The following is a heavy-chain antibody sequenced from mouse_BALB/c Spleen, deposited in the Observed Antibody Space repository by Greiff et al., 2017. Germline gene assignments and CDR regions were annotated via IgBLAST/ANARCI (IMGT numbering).Heavy chain of an antibody. CDR3: ARSGAMDY. V-gene: IGHV5-17*02. D-gene: IGHD3-1*01. Sequence: EVKLMESGGGLVQPGGSRKLSCAASGFTFSSFGMHWVRQAPEKGLEWVAYISSGSSTIYYADTVKGRFTISRDNPKNTLFLQMTSLRSEDTAMYYCARSGAMDYWGQGTSVTVSS. J-gene: IGHJ4*01. CDR2: ISSGSSTI. CDR1: GFTFSSFG.